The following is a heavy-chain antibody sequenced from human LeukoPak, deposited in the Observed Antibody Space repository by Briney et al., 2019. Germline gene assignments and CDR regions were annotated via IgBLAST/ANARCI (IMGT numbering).Heavy chain of an antibody. D-gene: IGHD3-22*01. J-gene: IGHJ4*02. V-gene: IGHV4-61*05. CDR3: ASSYYDSSGQLRDY. CDR2: IYYSGST. CDR1: GGSISSSSYY. Sequence: SETLSLTSTVSGGSISSSSYYWGWIRQPPGKGLEWIGYIYYSGSTNYNPSLKSRVTISVDTSKNQFSLKLSSVTAADTAVYYCASSYYDSSGQLRDYWGQGTLVTVSS.